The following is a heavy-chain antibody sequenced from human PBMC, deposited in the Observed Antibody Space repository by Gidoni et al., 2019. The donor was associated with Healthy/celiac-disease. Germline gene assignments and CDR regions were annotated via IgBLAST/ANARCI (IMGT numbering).Heavy chain of an antibody. Sequence: QVQLQESGPGLVKPSGTLSLTCAVSGGSISSSNWWSWVRQPPGKGLEWIGEIYHSGSTNYNPSLKSRVTISVDKSKNQFSLKLSSVTAADTAVYYCARDGGRAGVVVPAAMRAFDIWGQGTMVTVSS. CDR3: ARDGGRAGVVVPAAMRAFDI. CDR2: IYHSGST. V-gene: IGHV4-4*02. J-gene: IGHJ3*02. CDR1: GGSISSSNW. D-gene: IGHD2-2*01.